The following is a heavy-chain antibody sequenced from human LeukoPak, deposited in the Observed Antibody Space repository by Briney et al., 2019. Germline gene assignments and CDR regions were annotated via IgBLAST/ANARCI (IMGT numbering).Heavy chain of an antibody. CDR2: IYYSGST. V-gene: IGHV4-39*01. J-gene: IGHJ6*03. Sequence: KSSETLSLTCSVSGGSISSSSYYWGWIRQPPGKGLEWIGSIYYSGSTYYNPSLKSRVTISVDTSKNQFSLKLSSVTAADTAVYYCARVYGSGSYYNGYYYYYMDVWGKGTTVTISS. CDR1: GGSISSSSYY. D-gene: IGHD3-10*01. CDR3: ARVYGSGSYYNGYYYYYMDV.